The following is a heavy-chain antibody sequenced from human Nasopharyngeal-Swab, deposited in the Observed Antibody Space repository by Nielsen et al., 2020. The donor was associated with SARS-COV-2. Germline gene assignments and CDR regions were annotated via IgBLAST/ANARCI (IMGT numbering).Heavy chain of an antibody. V-gene: IGHV6-1*01. J-gene: IGHJ5*02. Sequence: SQTLSLTCAISGDSVSSNSAAWNWIRQSPSRGLEWLGRTYYRSKWYNDYAVSVKSRITINPDTSKNQFSLQLNSVTPEDTAVYYCARDGYDSSGSPDWFDPWGQGTLVTVSS. CDR3: ARDGYDSSGSPDWFDP. D-gene: IGHD3-22*01. CDR2: TYYRSKWYN. CDR1: GDSVSSNSAA.